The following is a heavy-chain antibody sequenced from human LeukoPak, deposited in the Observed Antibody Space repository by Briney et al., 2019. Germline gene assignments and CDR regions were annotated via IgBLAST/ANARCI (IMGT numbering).Heavy chain of an antibody. D-gene: IGHD2-15*01. J-gene: IGHJ4*02. CDR3: VKGYCSGGSCYPLGV. V-gene: IGHV3-33*06. CDR2: IWYDGSNK. Sequence: PGRSLRLSCAASGFTFSSYGMHWVRQAPGKGLEWVAVIWYDGSNKYYADSVKGRFTISRDNSKNTLYLQMSSLRAEDTAVYYCVKGYCSGGSCYPLGVWGQGTLVTVSS. CDR1: GFTFSSYG.